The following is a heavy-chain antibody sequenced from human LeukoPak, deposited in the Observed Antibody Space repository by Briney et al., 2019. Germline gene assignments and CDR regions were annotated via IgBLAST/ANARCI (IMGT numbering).Heavy chain of an antibody. V-gene: IGHV4-39*02. CDR1: GGSIRSSYYY. J-gene: IGHJ4*02. CDR2: IYDSGST. CDR3: ARDPVGRSSPPVTYFDY. Sequence: KPSETLSLTCTVSGGSIRSSYYYWGWIRQPPGKGLEWIGSIYDSGSTYYNPSLKSRVTISVDTSKNQFSLKLNSVTAADTAVYYCARDPVGRSSPPVTYFDYWGQGTLVTVSS. D-gene: IGHD6-13*01.